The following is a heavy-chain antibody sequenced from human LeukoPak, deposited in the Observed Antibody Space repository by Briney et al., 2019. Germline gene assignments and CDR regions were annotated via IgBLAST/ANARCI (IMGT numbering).Heavy chain of an antibody. Sequence: PGGSLRLSCAASGFTFDVYGMSWVRHAPGKGLEWVFGINWNGGSTGYADSVKGRYTISRDNAKNSLYLQMNSLRAEDTAVYYCAKLGTPWGQGTVVTVSS. CDR3: AKLGTP. V-gene: IGHV3-20*04. CDR2: INWNGGST. CDR1: GFTFDVYG. D-gene: IGHD7-27*01. J-gene: IGHJ5*02.